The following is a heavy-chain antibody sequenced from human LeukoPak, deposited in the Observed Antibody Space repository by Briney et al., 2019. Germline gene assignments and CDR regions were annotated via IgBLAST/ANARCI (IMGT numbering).Heavy chain of an antibody. CDR3: AKDRSCTNDVCHGDFDY. Sequence: PGGSLRLSCAASGFTFNSYEMNWVRQAPGKGLQWVSYISSSGSTIYYADSVQGRFTISRDNAKNSLYLQVNSLRAEDTAVYYCAKDRSCTNDVCHGDFDYWGQGTLVTVSS. CDR1: GFTFNSYE. CDR2: ISSSGSTI. J-gene: IGHJ4*02. V-gene: IGHV3-48*03. D-gene: IGHD2-8*01.